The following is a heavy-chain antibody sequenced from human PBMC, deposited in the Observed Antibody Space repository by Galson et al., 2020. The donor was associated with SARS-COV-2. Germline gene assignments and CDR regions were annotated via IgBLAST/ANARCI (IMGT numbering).Heavy chain of an antibody. J-gene: IGHJ4*02. CDR3: ARDAGVGTSYDHY. D-gene: IGHD1-1*01. Sequence: GESLKISCAASGFTFSSYGMHWVRQAPGKGLEWVAVIWYDGSNKYYADSVKGRFTISRDNSKNTLYLQMNSLRAEDTAVYYCARDAGVGTSYDHYWGQGTLVTVSS. CDR1: GFTFSSYG. V-gene: IGHV3-33*01. CDR2: IWYDGSNK.